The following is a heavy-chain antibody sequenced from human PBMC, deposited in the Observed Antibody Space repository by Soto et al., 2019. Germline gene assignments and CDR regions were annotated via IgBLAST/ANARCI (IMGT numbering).Heavy chain of an antibody. CDR3: ARGPQLWSQAGGYGMDV. CDR2: IWYDGSNK. J-gene: IGHJ6*02. Sequence: GGSLRLSCAASGFTFSSYGMHWVRQAPGKGLEWVAVIWYDGSNKYYADSVKGRFTISRDNSKNTLYLQMNSLRAEDTAVYYCARGPQLWSQAGGYGMDVWGQGTTVTVSS. V-gene: IGHV3-33*01. CDR1: GFTFSSYG. D-gene: IGHD5-18*01.